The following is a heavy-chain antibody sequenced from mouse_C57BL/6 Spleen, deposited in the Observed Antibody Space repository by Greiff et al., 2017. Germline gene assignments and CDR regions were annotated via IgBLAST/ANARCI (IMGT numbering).Heavy chain of an antibody. V-gene: IGHV2-5*01. J-gene: IGHJ4*01. CDR3: AKNRDGSSYSAMDY. D-gene: IGHD1-1*01. CDR1: GFSLTSYG. CDR2: IWRGGST. Sequence: QVQLQQSGPGLVQPSQSLSITCTVSGFSLTSYGVHWVRQSPGKGLEWLGVIWRGGSTDYNAAFMSRLSITKDNSKSQVFFKMNSLQADDTAIYYCAKNRDGSSYSAMDYWGQGTSVTVSS.